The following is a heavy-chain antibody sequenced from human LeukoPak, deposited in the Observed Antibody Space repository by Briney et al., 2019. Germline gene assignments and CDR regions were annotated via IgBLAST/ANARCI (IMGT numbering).Heavy chain of an antibody. J-gene: IGHJ4*02. D-gene: IGHD4-17*01. CDR3: AKQSPPYGVYDY. V-gene: IGHV3-23*01. CDR2: ISGSGSST. Sequence: GESLRLSCAASGFTFSTYAMNWVRQAPGKGLEGVSGISGSGSSTYSAPSLKLRFTISRDNSNNTLYLQMNSLRPDVTAVYYCAKQSPPYGVYDYWGQGTLVTVSS. CDR1: GFTFSTYA.